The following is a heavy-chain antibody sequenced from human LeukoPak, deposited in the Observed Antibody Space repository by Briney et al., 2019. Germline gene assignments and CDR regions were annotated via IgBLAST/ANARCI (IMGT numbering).Heavy chain of an antibody. D-gene: IGHD2-8*02. J-gene: IGHJ4*02. Sequence: GGSLRLSCAASGFTFSSYGMSWVRQAPGKGLEWVSAISGSGGSTYYADSVKGRFTISRDNAKNSLYLQMDSLTAEDTGVYYCARHSSWYYFDYWGQGTLVTVTS. V-gene: IGHV3-23*01. CDR2: ISGSGGST. CDR1: GFTFSSYG. CDR3: ARHSSWYYFDY.